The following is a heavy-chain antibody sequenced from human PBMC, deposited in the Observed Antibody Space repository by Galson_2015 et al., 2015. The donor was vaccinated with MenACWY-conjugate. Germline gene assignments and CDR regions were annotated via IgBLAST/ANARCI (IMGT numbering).Heavy chain of an antibody. CDR2: IDPSDSYT. CDR3: ARLQADYGSGSYYNPLLLSGMDV. J-gene: IGHJ6*02. V-gene: IGHV5-10-1*01. Sequence: QSGAEVKKPGESLRISCKGSGYSFTSYWISWVRQMPGKGLEWMGRIDPSDSYTNYSPSFQGHVTISADKSISTAYLQWSSLKASDTAMYYCARLQADYGSGSYYNPLLLSGMDVWGQGTTVTVSS. CDR1: GYSFTSYW. D-gene: IGHD3-10*01.